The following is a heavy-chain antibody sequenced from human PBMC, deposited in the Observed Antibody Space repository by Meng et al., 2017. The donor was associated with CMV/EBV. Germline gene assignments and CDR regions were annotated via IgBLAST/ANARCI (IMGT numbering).Heavy chain of an antibody. CDR1: GFTFSSYS. D-gene: IGHD1-26*01. Sequence: GESLKISCAASGFTFSSYSMNWVRQAPGKGLERVSSISSSSSYIYYADSVKGRFTISRDNAKNSLYLQMNSLRAEDTAVYYCTGSQWELLVSWGQGTLVTVSS. J-gene: IGHJ4*02. CDR2: ISSSSSYI. V-gene: IGHV3-21*04. CDR3: TGSQWELLVS.